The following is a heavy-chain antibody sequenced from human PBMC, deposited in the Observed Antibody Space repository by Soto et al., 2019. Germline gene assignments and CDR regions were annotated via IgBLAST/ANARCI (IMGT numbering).Heavy chain of an antibody. CDR2: IIPIFGTA. CDR3: ARDRRDYYGSGSYPRPFDY. D-gene: IGHD3-10*01. Sequence: QVQLVQSGAEVKKPGSSVKVSCKASGGTFSSYAISWVRQAPGQGLEWMGGIIPIFGTANYAQKFQGRVTIPADESTSTAYMELSSLRSEDSAVYYCARDRRDYYGSGSYPRPFDYWGQGTLVNVSS. J-gene: IGHJ4*02. CDR1: GGTFSSYA. V-gene: IGHV1-69*12.